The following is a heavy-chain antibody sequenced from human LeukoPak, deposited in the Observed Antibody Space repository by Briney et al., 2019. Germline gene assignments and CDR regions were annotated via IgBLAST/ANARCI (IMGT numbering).Heavy chain of an antibody. CDR2: ISYDGSNK. CDR1: GFTFSSYA. CDR3: ARGLSSGWYRGVDY. J-gene: IGHJ4*02. V-gene: IGHV3-30-3*01. Sequence: GGSLRLSCAASGFTFSSYAMHWVRQAPGKGLEWVAVISYDGSNKYYADSVKGRFTISRDNSKNTLYLQMNSLRAEDTAVYYCARGLSSGWYRGVDYWGQGTLVTVSS. D-gene: IGHD6-19*01.